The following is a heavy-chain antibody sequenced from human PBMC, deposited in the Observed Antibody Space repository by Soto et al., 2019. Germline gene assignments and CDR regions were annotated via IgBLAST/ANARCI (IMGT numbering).Heavy chain of an antibody. J-gene: IGHJ4*02. CDR3: ARVQYSWGGNYYSYYSDY. V-gene: IGHV1-3*01. Sequence: QVQLVQSGAGVKKPGASVKVSCKASGYSFTSFAINWVRQAPGQRLEWMGWINAGNGDTKYSHKFQGRVTITRDTSASTAYMGLSSLRSEDTAVYYCARVQYSWGGNYYSYYSDYWGQGTLVTVSS. D-gene: IGHD1-26*01. CDR1: GYSFTSFA. CDR2: INAGNGDT.